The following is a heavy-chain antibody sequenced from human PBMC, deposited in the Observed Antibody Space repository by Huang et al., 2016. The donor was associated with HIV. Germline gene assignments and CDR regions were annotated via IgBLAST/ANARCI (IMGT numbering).Heavy chain of an antibody. CDR1: GRSMSSYY. J-gene: IGHJ5*02. CDR3: ASASIAARRWFDP. V-gene: IGHV4-59*01. D-gene: IGHD6-6*01. Sequence: QVQLQESGPGLVKPSETLSLTCTVSGRSMSSYYWSCFRQPPGKGLEWIGYIYYSGGTNFDPPLKSRVTRSVDSSRNQFSLRLSSVTAADTAVYYCASASIAARRWFDPWGQGSLVTVSS. CDR2: IYYSGGT.